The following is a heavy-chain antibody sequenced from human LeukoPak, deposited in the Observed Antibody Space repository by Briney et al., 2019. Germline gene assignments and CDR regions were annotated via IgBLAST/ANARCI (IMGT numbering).Heavy chain of an antibody. CDR1: GYTFTGYF. V-gene: IGHV1-2*02. CDR2: LNPNSGGT. Sequence: ASVKVSCKASGYTFTGYFIHWVRQAPGQGLEWMGWLNPNSGGTNYAQKFQGRVTMTRETSINTAYMELSRLRSDDTAMYYCARDGSSWYNWFDPWGRGTLVTVSS. D-gene: IGHD6-13*01. J-gene: IGHJ5*02. CDR3: ARDGSSWYNWFDP.